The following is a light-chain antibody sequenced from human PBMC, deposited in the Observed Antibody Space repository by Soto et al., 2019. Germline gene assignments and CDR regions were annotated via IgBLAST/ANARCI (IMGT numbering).Light chain of an antibody. CDR1: QSISIY. CDR3: QQAYSDPLT. Sequence: DIQMTQSPSSLSASVGDRVTITCRASQSISIYLNWYQQKPGKAPNLLIYAASNLQSGGPSRFSGSGSGIHFTLTINSLQPEDLATYYCQQAYSDPLTFGGGTKVEIK. CDR2: AAS. V-gene: IGKV1-39*01. J-gene: IGKJ4*01.